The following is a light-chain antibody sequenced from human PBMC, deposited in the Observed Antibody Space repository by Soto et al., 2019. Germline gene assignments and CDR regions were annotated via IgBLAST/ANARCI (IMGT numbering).Light chain of an antibody. CDR1: QSVSSN. Sequence: ILMTQSPVTLSVSPGERATLSCRASQSVSSNLAWYQQKPGQAPSLLIYGASSRATGIPDRFIGSGSGTDFTLTISRLEPEDFAVYACQQYGRAPITFGQGTRLEIK. CDR2: GAS. CDR3: QQYGRAPIT. J-gene: IGKJ5*01. V-gene: IGKV3-20*01.